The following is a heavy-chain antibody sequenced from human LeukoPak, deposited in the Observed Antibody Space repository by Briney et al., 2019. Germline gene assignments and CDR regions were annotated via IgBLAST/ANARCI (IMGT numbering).Heavy chain of an antibody. V-gene: IGHV4-61*01. Sequence: SETLSLTCTVSGGSISSGSYYWSWIRQPPGEGLEWIGYIYYSGFTYYNPSLKSRVTVSVDTSKNQFSLKLSSVTAADTAVYYCARSYGSGSSNWFDPWGQGTLVTVSS. CDR3: ARSYGSGSSNWFDP. CDR1: GGSISSGSYY. CDR2: IYYSGFT. D-gene: IGHD3-10*01. J-gene: IGHJ5*02.